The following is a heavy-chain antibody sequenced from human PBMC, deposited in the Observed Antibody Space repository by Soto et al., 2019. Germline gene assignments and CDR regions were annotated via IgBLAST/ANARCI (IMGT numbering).Heavy chain of an antibody. D-gene: IGHD1-26*01. CDR3: AGIYSGSPGGTLRY. CDR2: IYYSGST. J-gene: IGHJ4*02. CDR1: GGSINSGGYY. V-gene: IGHV4-31*03. Sequence: QVQLQESGPGLVKPSQTLSLTCTVSGGSINSGGYYWSWIRQHPGKRLEWIGYIYYSGSTYYNPSLKDRVTISVDTSKNQFSLQLSSVTAADTAVYYCAGIYSGSPGGTLRYWGQGTLVTVSS.